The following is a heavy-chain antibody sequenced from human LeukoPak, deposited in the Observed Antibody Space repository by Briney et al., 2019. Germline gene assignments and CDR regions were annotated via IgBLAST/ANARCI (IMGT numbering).Heavy chain of an antibody. CDR2: IYYSGST. V-gene: IGHV4-39*01. Sequence: SETLSLTCTVSGGSISSSSYYWGWLRQPPGKGLEWIGSIYYSGSTYYNPSLKSRVTISVDTSKNQFSLKLSSVTAADTAVYYCASYGDYGKFPFDYWGQGTLVTVSS. CDR3: ASYGDYGKFPFDY. CDR1: GGSISSSSYY. D-gene: IGHD4-17*01. J-gene: IGHJ4*02.